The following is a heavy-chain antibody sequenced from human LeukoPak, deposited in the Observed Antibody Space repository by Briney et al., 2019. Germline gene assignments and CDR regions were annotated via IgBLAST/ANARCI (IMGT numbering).Heavy chain of an antibody. D-gene: IGHD6-19*01. CDR3: AKDGAQYSSGPECDP. CDR2: ISHDGMNA. V-gene: IGHV3-23*01. J-gene: IGHJ5*02. CDR1: GLHFSGTA. Sequence: PGGSLRLSCAASGLHFSGTAMSWVRHAPGEGLEWVSAISHDGMNAYYADSVKGRFTISRDNSKKTVSLEMSSLTAADTGVYYCAKDGAQYSSGPECDPRGQGALVTVSP.